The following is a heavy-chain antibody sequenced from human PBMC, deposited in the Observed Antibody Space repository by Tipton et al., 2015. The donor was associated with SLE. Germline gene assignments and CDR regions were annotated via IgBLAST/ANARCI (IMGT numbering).Heavy chain of an antibody. CDR1: GYTLTNYG. J-gene: IGHJ4*02. CDR2: IGADNGNT. V-gene: IGHV1-18*01. CDR3: ARDESGFKAVFDY. D-gene: IGHD5-12*01. Sequence: QSGAEVKKPGASVKVSCKASGYTLTNYGFNWVRQAPGQGLEWMGWIGADNGNTNYALKFQGRVTMTRDKTTSTAYMELRSLRSDDTAIYYGARDESGFKAVFDYWDQGTLVTVSS.